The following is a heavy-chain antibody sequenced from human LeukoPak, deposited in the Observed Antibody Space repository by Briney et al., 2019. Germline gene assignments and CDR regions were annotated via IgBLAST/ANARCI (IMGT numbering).Heavy chain of an antibody. CDR1: GGSFSGYY. J-gene: IGHJ5*02. CDR2: INHSGST. V-gene: IGHV4-34*01. Sequence: SETLSLTCAVYGGSFSGYYWSWIRQPPRKGLEWIGEINHSGSTNYNPSLKSRVTISVDTSKNQFSLKLSSVTAADTAVYYCARHPFVYGSGRGFDPWGQGTLVTVSS. D-gene: IGHD3-10*01. CDR3: ARHPFVYGSGRGFDP.